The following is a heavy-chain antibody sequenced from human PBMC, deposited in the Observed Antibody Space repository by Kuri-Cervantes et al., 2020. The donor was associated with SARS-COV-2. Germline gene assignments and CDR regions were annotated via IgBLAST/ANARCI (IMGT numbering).Heavy chain of an antibody. CDR3: ARVSRITIFGVANDAFDI. V-gene: IGHV3-23*01. CDR1: GFTFSSYA. D-gene: IGHD3-3*01. CDR2: ISGSGGST. J-gene: IGHJ3*02. Sequence: GGSLRLSCAASGFTFSSYAMSWVRQAPGKGLEWVSAISGSGGSTYYADSVKGRFTISRDNSKNTLYLQMNSLRAEDTAVYYCARVSRITIFGVANDAFDIWGQGTMVTVSS.